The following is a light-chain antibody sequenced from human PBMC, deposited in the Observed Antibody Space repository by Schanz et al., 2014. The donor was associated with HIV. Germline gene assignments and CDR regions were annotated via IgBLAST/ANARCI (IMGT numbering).Light chain of an antibody. CDR2: GNT. CDR1: SSNFGAGSD. Sequence: QSVLTQPPSVSGAPGQTVTISCTGSSSNFGAGSDVHWYRHLPGTAPELLIYGNTNRPSGVPDRFSGSRSGTSASLAITGLQAADEADYYCNSYSHSNTYVFGSGTKLTVL. V-gene: IGLV1-40*01. J-gene: IGLJ1*01. CDR3: NSYSHSNTYV.